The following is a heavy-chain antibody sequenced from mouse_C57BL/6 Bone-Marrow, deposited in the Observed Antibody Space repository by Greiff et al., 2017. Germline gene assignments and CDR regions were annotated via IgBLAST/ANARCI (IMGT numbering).Heavy chain of an antibody. CDR3: ARQDYYGTPFAY. D-gene: IGHD1-1*01. Sequence: EVKLVESGGGLVQPGGSLKLSCAASGFTFSDYGMAWVRQAPRKGPEWVAFISNLAYSIYYADTVTGRFTISRGNAKNTLYLEMSSLGSEDTAMYYCARQDYYGTPFAYWGQGTLVTVSA. CDR2: ISNLAYSI. J-gene: IGHJ3*01. CDR1: GFTFSDYG. V-gene: IGHV5-15*04.